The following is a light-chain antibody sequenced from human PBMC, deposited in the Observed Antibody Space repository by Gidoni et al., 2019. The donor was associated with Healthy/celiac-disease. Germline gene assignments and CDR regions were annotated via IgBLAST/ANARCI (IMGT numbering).Light chain of an antibody. CDR1: QDISNY. Sequence: DIQMTQSPSSLSASVGDRVTITCQASQDISNYLNWYQQKPGKAPKLLIYDASNLETGVPSRFSGSGSGTEFTFTISSLQPEDIATYYCQQYDNPALTCGGGTKVEIK. J-gene: IGKJ4*01. V-gene: IGKV1-33*01. CDR3: QQYDNPALT. CDR2: DAS.